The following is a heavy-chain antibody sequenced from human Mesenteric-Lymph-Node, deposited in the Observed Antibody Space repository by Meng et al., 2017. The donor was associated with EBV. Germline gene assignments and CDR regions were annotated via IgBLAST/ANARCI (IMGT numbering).Heavy chain of an antibody. CDR3: ARENVGVFDY. CDR1: GGSIDNYY. Sequence: QVELQESGPGLVKPSETLSLTCTVSGGSIDNYYWSWFRQPPGKGLEWIGYIYYSGTTNSNPSLKSRVTISLDTPKNQFSLKLSSVTAADTAVYYCARENVGVFDYWGQGTLVTVSS. V-gene: IGHV4-59*01. J-gene: IGHJ4*02. D-gene: IGHD1-26*01. CDR2: IYYSGTT.